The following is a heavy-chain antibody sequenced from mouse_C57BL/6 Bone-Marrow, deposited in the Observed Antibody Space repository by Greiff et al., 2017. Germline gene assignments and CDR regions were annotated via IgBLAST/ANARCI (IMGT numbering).Heavy chain of an antibody. CDR3: ARHEAGYYYGSSHYYFDY. CDR1: GYTFTEYT. D-gene: IGHD1-1*01. J-gene: IGHJ2*01. V-gene: IGHV1-62-2*01. CDR2: FYPGSGSI. Sequence: QVQLQQSGAELVKPGASVKLSCKASGYTFTEYTIHWVKQRSGQGLEWIGWFYPGSGSIKYNEKFKDKATLTADKSSSTVYMELSRLTSEDSAVXFCARHEAGYYYGSSHYYFDYWGQGTTLTVSS.